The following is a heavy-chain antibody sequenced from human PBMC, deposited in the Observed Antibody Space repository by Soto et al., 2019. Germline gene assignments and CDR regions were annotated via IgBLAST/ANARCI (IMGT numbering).Heavy chain of an antibody. J-gene: IGHJ6*02. D-gene: IGHD3-10*01. CDR1: GGSINSNDYS. Sequence: PSETLSLTCSVSGGSINSNDYSWGWIRQPPGKGLEWIGNTYSSGGAYYNPSFKSRASISVDTSKNQVFLKLTSVTAADTAIYYCARTRGSAVYFYFYGMDVWGQGTTVTVSS. CDR3: ARTRGSAVYFYFYGMDV. CDR2: TYSSGGA. V-gene: IGHV4-39*01.